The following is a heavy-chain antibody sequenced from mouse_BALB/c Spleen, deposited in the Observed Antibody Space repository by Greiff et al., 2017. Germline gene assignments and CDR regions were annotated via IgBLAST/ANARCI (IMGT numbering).Heavy chain of an antibody. CDR1: GFTFSSYA. CDR3: ARGSSFSTRIKSYWYFDV. D-gene: IGHD2-4*01. J-gene: IGHJ1*01. CDR2: ISSGGST. V-gene: IGHV5-6-5*01. Sequence: EVKLVESGGGLVKPGGSLKLSCAASGFTFSSYAMSWVRQTPEKRLEWVASISSGGSTYYPDSVKGRFTISRDNARNILYLQMSSLRSEDTAMYYCARGSSFSTRIKSYWYFDVWGAGTTVTVSS.